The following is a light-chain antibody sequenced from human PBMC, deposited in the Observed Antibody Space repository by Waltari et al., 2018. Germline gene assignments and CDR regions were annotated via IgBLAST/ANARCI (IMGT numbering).Light chain of an antibody. V-gene: IGKV4-1*01. J-gene: IGKJ1*01. CDR1: LSVLYSSNNKHC. Sequence: IVSTQTLDLLPVFQAAKPTINSKAGLSVLYSSNNKHCLAWYQQKPGQPPKLLIYWASTRESGVPDRFSGSGSGTDFTLTISSLQAEDVAVYYCRQYYSTPPAFGQGTKVEIK. CDR2: WAS. CDR3: RQYYSTPPA.